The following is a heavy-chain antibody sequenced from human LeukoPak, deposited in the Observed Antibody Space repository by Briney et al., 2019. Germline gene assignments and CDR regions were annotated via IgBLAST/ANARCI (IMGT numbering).Heavy chain of an antibody. J-gene: IGHJ4*02. D-gene: IGHD3-22*01. CDR3: AKDHYDSSDY. Sequence: GGSLRLSCAASGFTFSSYGMHWVRQAPGKGLEWVAFIRYDGSNKYYADSVKGRFTISRDNSENTLYLQMNSLRAEDTAVYYCAKDHYDSSDYWGQGTLVTVSS. CDR2: IRYDGSNK. CDR1: GFTFSSYG. V-gene: IGHV3-30*02.